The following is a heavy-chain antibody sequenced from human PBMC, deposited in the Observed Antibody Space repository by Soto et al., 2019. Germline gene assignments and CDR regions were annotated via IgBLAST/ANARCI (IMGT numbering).Heavy chain of an antibody. D-gene: IGHD2-2*01. CDR1: GYTFTSYD. CDR3: ATTPVYCSSTSCSHFHYYYMDV. CDR2: MNPNSGNT. Sequence: EASVKVSCKASGYTFTSYDINWVRQATGQGLEWMGWMNPNSGNTGYAQKFQGRVTMTRNTSISTAYMELSSLRSEDTAVYYCATTPVYCSSTSCSHFHYYYMDVWGKGTTVTVSS. V-gene: IGHV1-8*01. J-gene: IGHJ6*03.